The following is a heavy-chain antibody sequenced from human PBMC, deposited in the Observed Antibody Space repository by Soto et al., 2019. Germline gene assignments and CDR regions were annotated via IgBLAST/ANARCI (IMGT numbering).Heavy chain of an antibody. CDR3: ARVCCYGRLEY. V-gene: IGHV4-61*08. J-gene: IGHJ4*02. D-gene: IGHD2-15*01. CDR1: GGSVNTVGSF. CDR2: ISYSGSA. Sequence: QVQLQESGPGLVKPSETLSLTCAVSGGSVNTVGSFWTWIRRPHERGLELLGQISYSGSALYNSSLRGRVAILLDSSANQFSLSLSSVTTADTAVYYCARVCCYGRLEYWGQGTPVIVSS.